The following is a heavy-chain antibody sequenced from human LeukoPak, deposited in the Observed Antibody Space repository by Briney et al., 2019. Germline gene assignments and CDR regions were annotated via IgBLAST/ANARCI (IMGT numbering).Heavy chain of an antibody. CDR1: GFTFSSYA. V-gene: IGHV3-64*01. CDR3: ARSERGYSYGYDY. D-gene: IGHD5-18*01. J-gene: IGHJ4*02. CDR2: ISSNGGST. Sequence: GGSLRLSCAASGFTFSSYAMHWVGQAAGKGVEYVSAISSNGGSTYYANSVKGRFTISRDNSKNTLYLQMGSLRAEDMAVYYCARSERGYSYGYDYWGQGTLVTVSS.